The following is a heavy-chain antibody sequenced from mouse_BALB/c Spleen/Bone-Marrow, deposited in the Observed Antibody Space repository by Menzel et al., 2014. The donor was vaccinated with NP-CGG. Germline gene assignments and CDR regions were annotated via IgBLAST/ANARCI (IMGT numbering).Heavy chain of an antibody. Sequence: DVHLVESGTVLARPGAAVKMSCKASGYTFSNYWMHWINQRPGQGLEWIGTIHPGNSDTTYNQKFKGKAKLTAVTSTSTDYMVLRSLTNEDSAVYYCTTLARNNFDYWGQGTTLTVSS. CDR2: IHPGNSDT. D-gene: IGHD3-1*01. V-gene: IGHV1-5*01. J-gene: IGHJ2*01. CDR3: TTLARNNFDY. CDR1: GYTFSNYW.